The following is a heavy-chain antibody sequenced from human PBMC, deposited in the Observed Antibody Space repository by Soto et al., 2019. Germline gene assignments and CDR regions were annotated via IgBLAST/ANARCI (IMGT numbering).Heavy chain of an antibody. CDR3: ARAGRGYCSGFTSDSGLYGMDV. Sequence: QVQLQESGPGLVKPSGTLSLTCAVSGDPISSRNWWNWVRQTPGKGLEWIGQISHVGNTNYNPSLQCQVTISLDRSKNQFSLRLSSVTSADTAVYYCARAGRGYCSGFTSDSGLYGMDVWGQGTTVTVSS. V-gene: IGHV4-4*02. D-gene: IGHD2-15*01. CDR2: ISHVGNT. J-gene: IGHJ6*02. CDR1: GDPISSRNW.